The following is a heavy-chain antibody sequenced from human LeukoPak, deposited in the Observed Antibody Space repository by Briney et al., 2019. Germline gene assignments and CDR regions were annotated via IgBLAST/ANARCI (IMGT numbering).Heavy chain of an antibody. D-gene: IGHD5/OR15-5a*01. V-gene: IGHV3-48*04. CDR3: ARASRETHSVYEYYFDY. CDR1: GFTFSSYS. J-gene: IGHJ4*02. Sequence: LPGGSLRLSCAASGFTFSSYSMNWVRQAPGKGLEWVSYISSSSSTIYYADSVKGRFTVSRDNTKDSLYLQMNSLRAEDTAVYYCARASRETHSVYEYYFDYWGQGALVTVSS. CDR2: ISSSSSTI.